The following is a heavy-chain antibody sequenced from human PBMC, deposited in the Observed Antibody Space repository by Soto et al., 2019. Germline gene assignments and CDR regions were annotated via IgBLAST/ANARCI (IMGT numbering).Heavy chain of an antibody. Sequence: QVQMVESGGGVVQPGTSLRLSCATSGFTFSTSGMHWVRQAPGKGLVWVAMISHDGSVTYYTDSVQGRFTISRDTHKNTLYLQMNSLSDEDTAIYYCAKDWGSSGWYNWFNPWGQGTRVTVS. CDR1: GFTFSTSG. CDR2: ISHDGSVT. V-gene: IGHV3-30*18. CDR3: AKDWGSSGWYNWFNP. D-gene: IGHD6-13*01. J-gene: IGHJ5*02.